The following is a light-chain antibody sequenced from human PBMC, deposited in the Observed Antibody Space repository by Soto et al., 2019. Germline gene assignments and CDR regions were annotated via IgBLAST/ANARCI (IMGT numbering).Light chain of an antibody. J-gene: IGKJ5*01. CDR2: GAS. Sequence: DIQMTQSPSSLSASVGDRVTITCRSSETISNYLNWYQKKPGKAPQLLIYGASTLQRGVPSRFSGSGSGTDFTLTIGRLQPEDSAPYYCQQIYSPTPIPFGQGTRLEIK. V-gene: IGKV1-39*01. CDR3: QQIYSPTPIP. CDR1: ETISNY.